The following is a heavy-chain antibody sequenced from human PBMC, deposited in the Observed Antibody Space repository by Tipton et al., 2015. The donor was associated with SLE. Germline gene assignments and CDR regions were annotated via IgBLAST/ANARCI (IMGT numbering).Heavy chain of an antibody. CDR3: VREKAGGSGKKLYFDY. D-gene: IGHD3-10*01. CDR1: GGSISSSSYY. CDR2: IYYSGST. V-gene: IGHV4-39*07. Sequence: TLSLTCTVSGGSISSSSYYWGWIRQPPGKGLEWIGSIYYSGSTYYNPSLKSRVTISVDTSKNQFSLKLSSVTAADTAVYYCVREKAGGSGKKLYFDYWGQGTLVTVSS. J-gene: IGHJ4*02.